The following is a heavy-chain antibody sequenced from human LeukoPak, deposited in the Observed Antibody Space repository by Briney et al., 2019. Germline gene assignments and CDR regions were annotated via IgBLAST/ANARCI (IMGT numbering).Heavy chain of an antibody. CDR2: ISAYNGNT. CDR3: ATSYSSSGRGWFDP. D-gene: IGHD6-13*01. CDR1: GYTFTSYG. J-gene: IGHJ5*02. V-gene: IGHV1-18*01. Sequence: ASVKVSCKASGYTFTSYGISWVRRAPGQGLEWMGWISAYNGNTNYAQKLQGRVTMTTDTSASTAYMELRSLRSDDTAVYYCATSYSSSGRGWFDPRGQGTLVTVSS.